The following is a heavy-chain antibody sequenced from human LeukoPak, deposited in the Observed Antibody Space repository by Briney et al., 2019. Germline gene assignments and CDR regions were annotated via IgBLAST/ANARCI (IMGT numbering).Heavy chain of an antibody. CDR2: LYSDGNT. D-gene: IGHD1-14*01. Sequence: GGSLRLSCAASGFTFITNDMTWVRQAPGKGREWVSVLYSDGNTKYADSVQGRFTISRDNSKNTLYLAMNSLSPDDTAVYYCARGVEPLAANTLAYWGQGTLVTVSS. CDR3: ARGVEPLAANTLAY. J-gene: IGHJ4*02. CDR1: GFTFITND. V-gene: IGHV3-53*01.